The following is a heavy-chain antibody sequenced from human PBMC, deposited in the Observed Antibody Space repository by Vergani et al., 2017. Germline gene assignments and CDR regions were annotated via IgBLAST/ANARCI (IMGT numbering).Heavy chain of an antibody. D-gene: IGHD3-10*01. Sequence: VQLVQSGGGLVKPGGSLRLSCAASGFTFSSYSMNWVRQAPGKGLEWVSSISSSSSYIYYADSVKGRFTISRDNAKNSLYLQMNSLRAEDTAVYYCARETGGSGSYSAYWGQGTLVTVSS. CDR2: ISSSSSYI. CDR1: GFTFSSYS. CDR3: ARETGGSGSYSAY. J-gene: IGHJ4*02. V-gene: IGHV3-21*01.